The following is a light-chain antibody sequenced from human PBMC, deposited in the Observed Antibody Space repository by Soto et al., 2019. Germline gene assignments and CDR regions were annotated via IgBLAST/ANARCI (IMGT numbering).Light chain of an antibody. CDR1: TSNIGSNT. CDR3: AAWADSLSGYV. V-gene: IGLV1-44*01. CDR2: SNN. J-gene: IGLJ1*01. Sequence: QSVLSQPPSASGTPGQRFTISCSGITSNIGSNTVNWYQQLPGTAPKLLIYSNNQRPSGVPDRFSGSKSGTSASLAISGLQYEDEADYYCAAWADSLSGYVFGNGKKVTVL.